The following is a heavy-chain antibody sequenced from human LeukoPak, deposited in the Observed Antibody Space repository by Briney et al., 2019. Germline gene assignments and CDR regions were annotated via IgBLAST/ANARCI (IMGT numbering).Heavy chain of an antibody. J-gene: IGHJ4*02. CDR1: GFTLSSYW. CDR3: ARRYFDY. Sequence: PGGSLRLSCAASGFTLSSYWMTWVRQAPGKGLEWVANIKQDGSEKYYADSVKGRFIISRDNAKNALYLQMSSLRAEDTAIYYCARRYFDYWGQGTLVTVSS. V-gene: IGHV3-7*03. CDR2: IKQDGSEK.